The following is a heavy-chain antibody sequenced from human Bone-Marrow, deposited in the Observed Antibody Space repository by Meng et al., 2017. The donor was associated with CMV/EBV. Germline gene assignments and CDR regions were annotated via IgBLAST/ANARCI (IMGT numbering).Heavy chain of an antibody. Sequence: ASVKVSCKTSGYTFTSYDVSRVRQATGQGLEWMGWMNPNSCNTGYVQKFQGRVTITTDESTSTAYMELSSLRSEDTAVYYCARGFSVTTSWFDPWGQGTLVTVSS. V-gene: IGHV1-8*01. CDR3: ARGFSVTTSWFDP. J-gene: IGHJ5*02. CDR2: MNPNSCNT. CDR1: GYTFTSYD. D-gene: IGHD4-17*01.